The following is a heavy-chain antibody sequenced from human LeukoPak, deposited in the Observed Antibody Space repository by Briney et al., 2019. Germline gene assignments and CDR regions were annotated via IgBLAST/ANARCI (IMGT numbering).Heavy chain of an antibody. CDR1: GGSISSNNYL. CDR2: MYYSGNT. Sequence: SETLSLTCSVSGGSISSNNYLWVWIRQPPGKGPEWIASMYYSGNTYYNPSLESRVTISADTSKNQFSLKLTFVTAADTAVYFCARSLSGSGSYASAYWGQGTLVTVSS. D-gene: IGHD3-10*01. J-gene: IGHJ4*02. V-gene: IGHV4-39*01. CDR3: ARSLSGSGSYASAY.